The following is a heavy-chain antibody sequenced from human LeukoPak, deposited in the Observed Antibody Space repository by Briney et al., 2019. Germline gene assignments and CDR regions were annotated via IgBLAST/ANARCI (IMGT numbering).Heavy chain of an antibody. D-gene: IGHD3-10*01. CDR2: IYYGGST. Sequence: SETLSLTCTVSGGSISSSSYYWGWIRQPPGKGLEWIGSIYYGGSTYYNPSLKSRVTISVDTSKNQFSLKLSSVTAADTAVYYCARDADPGDWGQGTLVTVSS. J-gene: IGHJ4*02. V-gene: IGHV4-39*07. CDR1: GGSISSSSYY. CDR3: ARDADPGD.